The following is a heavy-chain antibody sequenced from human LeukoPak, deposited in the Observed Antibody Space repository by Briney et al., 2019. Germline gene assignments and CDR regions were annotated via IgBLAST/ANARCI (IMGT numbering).Heavy chain of an antibody. V-gene: IGHV3-33*01. CDR1: GFTFSSYG. CDR2: IWYDGSNK. J-gene: IGHJ4*02. CDR3: TTVIVGETPYIDY. D-gene: IGHD1-26*01. Sequence: PGGSLRLSCAASGFTFSSYGMHWVRHAPGKGLEWVAVIWYDGSNKYYADSVKARFTISRDNSKNTLYLQMNSLKTEDTAVYYCTTVIVGETPYIDYWGQGTLVTVSS.